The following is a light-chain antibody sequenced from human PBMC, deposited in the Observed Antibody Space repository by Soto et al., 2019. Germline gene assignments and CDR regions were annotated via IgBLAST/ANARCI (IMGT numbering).Light chain of an antibody. CDR1: QTIDNK. CDR2: DVS. CDR3: QQYDLYWT. V-gene: IGKV1-5*01. J-gene: IGKJ1*01. Sequence: DIVLTQAPSTQSASVGDSVTITCRASQTIDNKLAWYQQKPGKAPKLLIYDVSTLQTGVPSRFSGSGSGTEFSLSISSLQPDDFGTYFCQQYDLYWTFGQGTKVDIK.